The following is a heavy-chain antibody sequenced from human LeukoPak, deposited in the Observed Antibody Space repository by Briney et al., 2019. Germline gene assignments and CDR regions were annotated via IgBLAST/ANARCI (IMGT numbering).Heavy chain of an antibody. CDR3: ARDPSQGDS. V-gene: IGHV3-30-3*01. CDR2: ISYDGSTK. Sequence: PGRSLRLSCAASGFTFTTYAMHWVRQAPGKGLEWVTVISYDGSTKYYGDSVKGRFTISRDNANNTLYLQMNSLRAEDTAVYSCARDPSQGDSWGLGTLVTVSS. CDR1: GFTFTTYA. J-gene: IGHJ4*02.